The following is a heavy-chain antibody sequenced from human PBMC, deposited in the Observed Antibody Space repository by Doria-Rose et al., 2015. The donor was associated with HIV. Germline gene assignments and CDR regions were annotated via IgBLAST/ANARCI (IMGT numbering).Heavy chain of an antibody. CDR3: ARIKSSRWYHKYYFDF. CDR1: GVSLSSPGMG. D-gene: IGHD6-13*01. J-gene: IGHJ4*02. Sequence: SGPVLEKPTETLTLTCTVSGVSLSSPGMGVSWIRQPPGKALEWLANIFSDDERSYKTSLKSRLTISRGTSKSQVVLTMTDRDPVDTATYYCARIKSSRWYHKYYFDFWGQGPLVIVS. CDR2: IFSDDER. V-gene: IGHV2-26*01.